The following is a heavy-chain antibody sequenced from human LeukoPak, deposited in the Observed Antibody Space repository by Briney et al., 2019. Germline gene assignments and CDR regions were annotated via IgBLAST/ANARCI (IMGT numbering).Heavy chain of an antibody. J-gene: IGHJ4*02. CDR2: IYHSGST. Sequence: SETLSLTCTVSGGSISSGSYYWSWIRQPAGKGLEWIGYIYHSGSTNYNPSLKSRVTISVDTSKNQFSLKLSSVTAADTAVYYCARDSYGGIDYWGQGTLVTVSS. D-gene: IGHD4-17*01. V-gene: IGHV4-61*10. CDR3: ARDSYGGIDY. CDR1: GGSISSGSYY.